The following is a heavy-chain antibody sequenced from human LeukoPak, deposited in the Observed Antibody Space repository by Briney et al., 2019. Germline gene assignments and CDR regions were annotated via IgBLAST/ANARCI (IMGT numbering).Heavy chain of an antibody. V-gene: IGHV3-23*01. CDR3: AKDRYSSSWYGTNDY. CDR2: ISGSGGST. CDR1: GFTFSSYA. J-gene: IGHJ4*02. Sequence: RGSLRLSCAASGFTFSSYAMSWVRQAPGKGLEWVSAISGSGGSTYYVDSVKGRFTISRDNSKNTLYLQMNSLRAEDTAVYYCAKDRYSSSWYGTNDYWGQGTLVTVSS. D-gene: IGHD6-13*01.